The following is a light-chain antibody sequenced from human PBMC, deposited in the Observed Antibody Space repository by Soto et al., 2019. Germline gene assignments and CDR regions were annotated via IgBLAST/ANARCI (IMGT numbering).Light chain of an antibody. V-gene: IGKV3-15*01. CDR1: QSVSSN. Sequence: EIVMTQSPATLSVSPGERATLSCRASQSVSSNLAWYQQKPGQAPRLLIYGASTRATGIPARFSGSGSGTEFTLTISSLQSEDFATYYCLQHNSYPLTFGQGTRLEIK. CDR2: GAS. CDR3: LQHNSYPLT. J-gene: IGKJ5*01.